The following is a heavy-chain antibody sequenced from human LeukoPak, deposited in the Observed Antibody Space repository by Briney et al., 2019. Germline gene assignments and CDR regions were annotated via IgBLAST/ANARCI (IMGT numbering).Heavy chain of an antibody. CDR1: GGSIKNFY. CDR2: IYNNGNT. D-gene: IGHD2-21*02. J-gene: IGHJ4*02. CDR3: ARVLRGAYCGGDCYRLDY. V-gene: IGHV4-59*01. Sequence: SETLSLTCTVSGGSIKNFYWSWIRQSPEKGLEWLGYIYNNGNTNYNASLKSRVIMSIDTSKNQFSLKVTSVTAADTAIYYCARVLRGAYCGGDCYRLDYWGQGMLVIVSS.